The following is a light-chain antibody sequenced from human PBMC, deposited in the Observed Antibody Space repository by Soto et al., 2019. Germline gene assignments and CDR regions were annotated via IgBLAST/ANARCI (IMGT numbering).Light chain of an antibody. Sequence: QSALTQPPSVSGSPGQSVTISCTGTSSDVGSYNRVSWYQQPPGTAPKLMIYEVSSRPSGVPDRFSGSKSGNTASLTISGLQAEDEADYYCSSYTCSSTYVFGTGTKVTV. CDR3: SSYTCSSTYV. J-gene: IGLJ1*01. CDR1: SSDVGSYNR. CDR2: EVS. V-gene: IGLV2-18*02.